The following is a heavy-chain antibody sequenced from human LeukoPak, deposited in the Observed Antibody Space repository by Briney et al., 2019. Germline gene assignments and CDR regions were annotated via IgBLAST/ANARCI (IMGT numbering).Heavy chain of an antibody. V-gene: IGHV3-30*02. CDR1: GFTFNTFG. CDR3: AKDLGGSYLIDY. CDR2: MPSRGSAT. D-gene: IGHD1-26*01. Sequence: GRSLRLSCTTSGFTFNTFGMHWVRQAPGKGLEWVAFMPSRGSATYHAESVKGRFTISRDNSKNTLYLQMNGLRAEDTAVYYCAKDLGGSYLIDYWGQGTLVTVSS. J-gene: IGHJ4*02.